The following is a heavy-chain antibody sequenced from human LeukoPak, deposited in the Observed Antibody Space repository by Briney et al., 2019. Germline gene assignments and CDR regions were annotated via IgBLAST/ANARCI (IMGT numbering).Heavy chain of an antibody. CDR2: IYTSGST. Sequence: PSETLSLTCTVSGGSISSYYWSWIRQPAGKGLEWIGRIYTSGSTNYNPSLKSRVTISVDTSKNQFSLRLSSVTNADTAVYYCARARVRSYSYDSDGRYTSDWHFDLWGHGTLVTVSS. CDR1: GGSISSYY. J-gene: IGHJ2*01. D-gene: IGHD3-22*01. CDR3: ARARVRSYSYDSDGRYTSDWHFDL. V-gene: IGHV4-4*07.